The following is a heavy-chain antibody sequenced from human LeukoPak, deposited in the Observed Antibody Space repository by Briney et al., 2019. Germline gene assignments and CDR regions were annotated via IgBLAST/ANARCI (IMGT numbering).Heavy chain of an antibody. D-gene: IGHD6-13*01. Sequence: SGGSLRLSCEASFLTFSAYAMSWVRQAPGKGPEWVSAVTGSGGDAFYVDSVKGRFTISRDNSKNTLSLQMNSLRLEDTAVYYCAKSRAAATTLLFDYWGQGTLVTVSS. CDR1: FLTFSAYA. CDR3: AKSRAAATTLLFDY. J-gene: IGHJ4*02. V-gene: IGHV3-23*01. CDR2: VTGSGGDA.